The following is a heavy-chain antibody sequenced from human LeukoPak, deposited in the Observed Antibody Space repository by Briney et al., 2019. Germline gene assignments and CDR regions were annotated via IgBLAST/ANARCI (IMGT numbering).Heavy chain of an antibody. D-gene: IGHD7-27*01. V-gene: IGHV4-4*07. CDR2: IYNSGGT. Sequence: PSETLSLTCTVSGGSIRSSHWSWIRQPAGKGLEWTAIIYNSGGTNYNPSLKSRVTISRDTSKNQFSLTLTSVTAADTAVYYCASDLTVPPYNWFDPWGQGTLVTVSS. CDR3: ASDLTVPPYNWFDP. CDR1: GGSIRSSH. J-gene: IGHJ5*02.